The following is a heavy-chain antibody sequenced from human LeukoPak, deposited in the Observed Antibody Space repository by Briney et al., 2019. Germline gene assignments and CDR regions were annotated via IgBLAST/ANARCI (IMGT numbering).Heavy chain of an antibody. V-gene: IGHV4-39*01. J-gene: IGHJ4*02. Sequence: SETLSLTCTVSGGSISSSSYYWGWLRQPPGTGREWLGSIYYSGSTYDNPSLKSRVTISVDTSKTQFSLKLSSVTAADTAVYYCARHVYDYVWGSYRFPAYFDYWGQGTLVTVSS. D-gene: IGHD3-16*02. CDR2: IYYSGST. CDR3: ARHVYDYVWGSYRFPAYFDY. CDR1: GGSISSSSYY.